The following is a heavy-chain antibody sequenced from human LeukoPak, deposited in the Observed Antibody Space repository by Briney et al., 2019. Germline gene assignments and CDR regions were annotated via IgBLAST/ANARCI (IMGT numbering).Heavy chain of an antibody. D-gene: IGHD3-22*01. J-gene: IGHJ4*02. V-gene: IGHV4-59*01. CDR1: GGSISNYY. CDR2: ISNTGST. Sequence: SETLSLTCTVSGGSISNYYWSWIRQPPGKGLEWIGYISNTGSTNYNPSLKSRVTISVDTSKNQFSLNLTSVTAVDTAVYYCARAWGSSSGYPYWGQGTLVTVSS. CDR3: ARAWGSSSGYPY.